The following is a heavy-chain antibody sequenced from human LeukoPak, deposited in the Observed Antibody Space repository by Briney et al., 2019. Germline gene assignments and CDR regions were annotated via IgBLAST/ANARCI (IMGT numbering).Heavy chain of an antibody. J-gene: IGHJ4*02. Sequence: GGSLRLSCAASGFTFSSYAMSWVRQAPGKGLEWVSVIYSGGSTYYADSVKGRFTISRDNSKNTLYLQMNSLRAEDTAVYYCARYNWNDGSIDYWGQGTLVTVSS. D-gene: IGHD1-20*01. V-gene: IGHV3-66*02. CDR2: IYSGGST. CDR1: GFTFSSYA. CDR3: ARYNWNDGSIDY.